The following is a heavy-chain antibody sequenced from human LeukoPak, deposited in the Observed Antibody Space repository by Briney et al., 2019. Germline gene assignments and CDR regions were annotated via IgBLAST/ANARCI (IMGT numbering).Heavy chain of an antibody. J-gene: IGHJ3*02. CDR3: ARVIMTAWYDAFDI. CDR1: GGSISSGGYY. V-gene: IGHV4-31*03. Sequence: SETLSLTCTVSGGSISSGGYYWSWIRQHPGKGLEWIGYIYYSGSTYYNPSLKSRVTISVDTSKNQFSLKLSSVTAADTAVYYCARVIMTAWYDAFDIWGQGTMVTVSS. CDR2: IYYSGST. D-gene: IGHD6-13*01.